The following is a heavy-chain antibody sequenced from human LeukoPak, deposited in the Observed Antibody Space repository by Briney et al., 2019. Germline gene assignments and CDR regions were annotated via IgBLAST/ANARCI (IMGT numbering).Heavy chain of an antibody. V-gene: IGHV7-4-1*02. J-gene: IGHJ3*02. CDR2: INTNTGNP. D-gene: IGHD1-1*01. CDR1: GYTFTSYA. CDR3: ARDGLTTPAFDI. Sequence: GGSLRLSCAAAGYTFTSYAMNWVRQAPGQGLEWMGWINTNTGNPTYAQGFTGRFVFSLDTSVSTAYLQISSLKAENTAVYYCARDGLTTPAFDIWGQGTMVTVSS.